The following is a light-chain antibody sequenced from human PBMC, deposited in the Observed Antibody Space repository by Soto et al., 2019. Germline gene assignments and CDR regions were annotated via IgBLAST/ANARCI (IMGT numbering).Light chain of an antibody. J-gene: IGKJ1*01. CDR2: GPS. Sequence: EILLTQSPGTLSLSPGERATLSCRASQSVPKSYLAWYQQEPGQAPRLLIYGPSSRATGIPDRFSGSGSGTDITLTISRLEPEDFAVYYCHQYATSPQTFGQGTKVEIK. CDR3: HQYATSPQT. CDR1: QSVPKSY. V-gene: IGKV3-20*01.